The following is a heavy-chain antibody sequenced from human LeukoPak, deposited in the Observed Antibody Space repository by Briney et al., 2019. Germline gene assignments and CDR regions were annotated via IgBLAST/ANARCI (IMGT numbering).Heavy chain of an antibody. CDR1: GGSFSGYY. Sequence: PSETLSLTCAVYGGSFSGYYWSWIRQPPGKGLEWIGEINHSGSTNYNPSLKSRVTISVDTSKNQFSLKLSSVTAADTAVYYCATRNSSSWYRKYFQHWGQGTLVTVSS. J-gene: IGHJ1*01. V-gene: IGHV4-34*01. D-gene: IGHD6-13*01. CDR2: INHSGST. CDR3: ATRNSSSWYRKYFQH.